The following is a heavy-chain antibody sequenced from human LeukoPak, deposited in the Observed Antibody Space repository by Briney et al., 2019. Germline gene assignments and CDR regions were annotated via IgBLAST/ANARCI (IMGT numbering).Heavy chain of an antibody. D-gene: IGHD2-21*01. CDR2: ISAYNGNT. Sequence: PSVKVSCKASGYTFTSYGISWVRQAPGQGLEWMGWISAYNGNTNYAQKLQGRVTMTTDTSTSTAYMELRSLRSDDTAVYYCARDVVQNSGGDCYDQSYYYYYYMDVWGKGTTVTVSS. CDR1: GYTFTSYG. J-gene: IGHJ6*03. CDR3: ARDVVQNSGGDCYDQSYYYYYYMDV. V-gene: IGHV1-18*01.